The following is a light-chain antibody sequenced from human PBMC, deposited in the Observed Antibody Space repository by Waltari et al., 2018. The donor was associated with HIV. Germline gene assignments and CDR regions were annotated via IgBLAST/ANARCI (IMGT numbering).Light chain of an antibody. V-gene: IGLV2-14*03. CDR1: SSDVGRYNY. CDR2: DVS. Sequence: QSALTQPASVSGSPGQSITLSCTGASSDVGRYNYVSWYQHHPSKAPKLIIYDVSNRPSGVSNRFSGYKSGTTASLTISGRQAEDEADYYCSSYTSSRTVVFGGGTKLTVL. CDR3: SSYTSSRTVV. J-gene: IGLJ2*01.